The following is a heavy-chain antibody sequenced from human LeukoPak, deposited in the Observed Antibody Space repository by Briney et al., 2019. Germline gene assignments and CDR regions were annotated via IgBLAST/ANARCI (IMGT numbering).Heavy chain of an antibody. V-gene: IGHV3-23*01. CDR3: ARDGEGLRYFDWLSGYYYMDV. D-gene: IGHD3-9*01. J-gene: IGHJ6*03. Sequence: SGGSLRLSCAASGFTFSNYAMSWVRQAPGKGLEWVSSINGRGGSTYYADSVKGRFTISRDNSKNTLYLQMNSLRAEDTAVYYCARDGEGLRYFDWLSGYYYMDVWGKGTTVTIS. CDR2: INGRGGST. CDR1: GFTFSNYA.